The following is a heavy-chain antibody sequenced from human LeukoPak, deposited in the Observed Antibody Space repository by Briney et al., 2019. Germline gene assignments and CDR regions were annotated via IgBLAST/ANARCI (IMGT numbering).Heavy chain of an antibody. V-gene: IGHV4-59*12. D-gene: IGHD3-16*02. CDR1: GGSISSYY. CDR3: ARGTRVGMITFGGVIAIAPHPLDY. CDR2: IYYSGST. Sequence: SETLSLTCTVSGGSISSYYWSWIRQPPGKGLEWIGYIYYSGSTNYNPSLKSRVTISVDTSKNQFSLKLSSVTAADTAVYYCARGTRVGMITFGGVIAIAPHPLDYWGQGTLVTVSS. J-gene: IGHJ4*02.